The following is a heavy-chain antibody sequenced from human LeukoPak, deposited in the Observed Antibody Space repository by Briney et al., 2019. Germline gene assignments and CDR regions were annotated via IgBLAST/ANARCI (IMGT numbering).Heavy chain of an antibody. CDR1: GFTFSGSA. Sequence: GGSLRLSCAASGFTFSGSALHWVRQASGEGLEWVGRIRSTANGYATAYAASVKGRFTISRDDSKNTAYLQMDSLKTEDTAVYYCARDYDYYDTSGYYFNWYFDLWGRGTLVTVSS. D-gene: IGHD3-22*01. CDR3: ARDYDYYDTSGYYFNWYFDL. CDR2: IRSTANGYAT. J-gene: IGHJ2*01. V-gene: IGHV3-73*01.